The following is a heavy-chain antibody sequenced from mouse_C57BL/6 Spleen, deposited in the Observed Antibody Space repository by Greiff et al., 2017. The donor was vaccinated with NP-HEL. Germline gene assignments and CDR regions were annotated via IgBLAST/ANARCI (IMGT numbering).Heavy chain of an antibody. CDR1: GYSFTDYN. Sequence: VQLKQSGPELVKPGASVKISCKASGYSFTDYNMNWVKQSNGKSLEWIGVINPNYGTTSYNQKFKGKATLTVDQSSSKAYMQLNSLTSEDSAVYYGARGGDSSGYVAWFAYWGQGTLVTVSA. CDR3: ARGGDSSGYVAWFAY. J-gene: IGHJ3*01. D-gene: IGHD3-2*02. CDR2: INPNYGTT. V-gene: IGHV1-39*01.